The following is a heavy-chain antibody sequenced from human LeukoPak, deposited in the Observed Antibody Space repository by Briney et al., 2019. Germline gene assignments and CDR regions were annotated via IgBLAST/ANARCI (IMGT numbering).Heavy chain of an antibody. CDR1: GFTFSSYS. CDR2: ISSSSSYI. CDR3: ARYYYDSSGYYYPFDY. V-gene: IGHV3-21*01. Sequence: GGSLRLSCAASGFTFSSYSMNWVRPAPGKGLEWVSSISSSSSYIYYADSVKGRFTISRDNAKNSLYLQMNSLRAEDTAVYYCARYYYDSSGYYYPFDYWGQGTLVTVSS. J-gene: IGHJ4*02. D-gene: IGHD3-22*01.